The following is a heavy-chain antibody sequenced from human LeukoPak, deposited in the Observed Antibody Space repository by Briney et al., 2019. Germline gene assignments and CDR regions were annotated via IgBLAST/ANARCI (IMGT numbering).Heavy chain of an antibody. J-gene: IGHJ4*02. CDR3: ARLRDTVTSASDY. Sequence: GGSLRLSCAASGFSIKTYSMTWVRQAPGKGLEWVSTISSSGGYIYYADSVKGRFTISRDTAKNSLFLQMNSLRVEDTAVYNCARLRDTVTSASDYWGQGTLVTVSS. CDR1: GFSIKTYS. V-gene: IGHV3-21*01. D-gene: IGHD4-17*01. CDR2: ISSSGGYI.